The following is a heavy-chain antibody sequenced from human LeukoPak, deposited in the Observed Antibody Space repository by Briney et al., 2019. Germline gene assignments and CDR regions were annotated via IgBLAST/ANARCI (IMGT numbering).Heavy chain of an antibody. Sequence: PGGSLRLSCAASGFTFSSYVMSWVRQAPGKGLEWVSAISSSGDSTYYADSVKGRFTISRDNSKNTLYLQMNSLRAEDTAVYYCAKALWFGELLAAYYFDYWGQGTLVTVSS. J-gene: IGHJ4*02. CDR1: GFTFSSYV. CDR3: AKALWFGELLAAYYFDY. CDR2: ISSSGDST. D-gene: IGHD3-10*01. V-gene: IGHV3-23*01.